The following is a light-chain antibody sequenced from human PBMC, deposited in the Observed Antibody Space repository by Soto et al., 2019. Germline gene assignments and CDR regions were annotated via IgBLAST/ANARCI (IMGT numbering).Light chain of an antibody. Sequence: EILLTQSPGTLSSSPGERVTLSCRASQSVSSTYLSWYQLKPGQAPRLLIYGASTRATGIPDRFSGSGSGTDFTLTISRLEPEDFAVYYCQQYGFSYGAFGQGTKV. CDR2: GAS. CDR1: QSVSSTY. V-gene: IGKV3-20*01. J-gene: IGKJ1*01. CDR3: QQYGFSYGA.